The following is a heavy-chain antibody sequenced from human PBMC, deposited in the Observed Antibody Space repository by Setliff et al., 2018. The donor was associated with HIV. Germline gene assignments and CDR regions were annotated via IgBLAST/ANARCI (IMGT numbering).Heavy chain of an antibody. V-gene: IGHV1-69*10. J-gene: IGHJ4*01. CDR1: GGSFNTYS. Sequence: GASVKVSCKTSGGSFNTYSVSWVRQAPGQGLEWMGGIITTLGGVTKYAQKFQGRVTITADESTNTVHMELSSLATEDTAIYYCAGLYGDSGGGYWGHGTLVTVSS. CDR2: IITTLGGVT. CDR3: AGLYGDSGGGY. D-gene: IGHD2-21*02.